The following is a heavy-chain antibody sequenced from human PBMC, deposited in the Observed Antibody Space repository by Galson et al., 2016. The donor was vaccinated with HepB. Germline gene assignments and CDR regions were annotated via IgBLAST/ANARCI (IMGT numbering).Heavy chain of an antibody. CDR2: IYDSAYT. Sequence: TLSLTCTVSGGSISSAGYYWTWIRHHPGKGLEWIGYIYDSAYTYYNPPLPSRITTSLDTSKNQFSLNLGSVTAADTAVYYCARGSSENGFDSWGQGTLVTVSS. CDR3: ARGSSENGFDS. J-gene: IGHJ5*01. CDR1: GGSISSAGYY. D-gene: IGHD2-15*01. V-gene: IGHV4-31*03.